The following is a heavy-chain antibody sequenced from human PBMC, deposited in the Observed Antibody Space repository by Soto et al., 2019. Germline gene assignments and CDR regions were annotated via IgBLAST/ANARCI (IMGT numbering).Heavy chain of an antibody. J-gene: IGHJ4*02. CDR1: GFTFSSYW. Sequence: GGSLRLSCAASGFTFSSYWMSWVRQAPGKGLEWVANIKQDGSEKYYVDSVRGRFTISRDNAKNSLYLQMNSLRAEDTAVYYCARFLRIPVVAATPVWDYWGQGTLVTVSS. D-gene: IGHD2-15*01. CDR2: IKQDGSEK. CDR3: ARFLRIPVVAATPVWDY. V-gene: IGHV3-7*01.